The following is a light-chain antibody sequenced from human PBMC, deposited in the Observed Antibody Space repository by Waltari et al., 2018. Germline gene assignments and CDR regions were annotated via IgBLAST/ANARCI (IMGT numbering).Light chain of an antibody. CDR3: QQYNNWPPTFT. CDR1: QSVSSH. V-gene: IGKV3-15*01. J-gene: IGKJ3*01. CDR2: GAS. Sequence: EVVMTQSPATLSVSPGERAALSCRASQSVSSHLAWYQQQPGQAPRLLINGASTRATDIPARFSGSGSGTEFTLTISSLQPEDFGVYYCQQYNNWPPTFTFGPGTKVDIK.